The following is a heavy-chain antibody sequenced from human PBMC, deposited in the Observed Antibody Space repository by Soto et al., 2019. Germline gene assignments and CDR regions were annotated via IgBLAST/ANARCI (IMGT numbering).Heavy chain of an antibody. CDR2: IYSGGST. J-gene: IGHJ6*02. V-gene: IGHV3-53*01. Sequence: GGSLRLSCAASGFTVSSNYMSWVRQAPGKGLEWVSVIYSGGSTYYADSVKGRFTISRDNSKNTLYLQMNSLRAEDTAVDYCASWVSGNWNYHYCGMDVWGQGTTVPVS. CDR1: GFTVSSNY. CDR3: ASWVSGNWNYHYCGMDV. D-gene: IGHD1-1*01.